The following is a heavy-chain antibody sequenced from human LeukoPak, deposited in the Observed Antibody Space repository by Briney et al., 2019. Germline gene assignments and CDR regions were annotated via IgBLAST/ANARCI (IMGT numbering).Heavy chain of an antibody. CDR1: GFTVSSNY. J-gene: IGHJ5*02. CDR2: IYSGGST. V-gene: IGHV3-53*01. Sequence: GGSLRLSCAASGFTVSSNYMSWVRQAPGKGLEWVSVIYSGGSTYYADSVKGRFTISRDNSKNTLYLQMNSLRAEDTAVYYCARATHLVKLGMGWFVPWGQGTLVTVSS. CDR3: ARATHLVKLGMGWFVP. D-gene: IGHD7-27*01.